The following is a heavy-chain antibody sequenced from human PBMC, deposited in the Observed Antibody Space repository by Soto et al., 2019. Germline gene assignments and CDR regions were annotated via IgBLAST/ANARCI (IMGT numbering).Heavy chain of an antibody. CDR1: GFTFSSYA. CDR3: ASGDYVFYYYGMDV. J-gene: IGHJ6*02. Sequence: QVQLVESGGGVVQPGRSLRLSCAASGFTFSSYAMHWVRQAPGKGLEWVAVISYDGSNKYYADSVKGRFTISRDNSKNTLSLQMNSLRAEDTAVYYCASGDYVFYYYGMDVWGQGTTVTVSS. D-gene: IGHD4-17*01. V-gene: IGHV3-30-3*01. CDR2: ISYDGSNK.